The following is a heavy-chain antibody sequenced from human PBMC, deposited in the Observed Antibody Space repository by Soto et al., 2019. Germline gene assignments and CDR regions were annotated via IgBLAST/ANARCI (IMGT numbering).Heavy chain of an antibody. CDR3: ARDAITGTTSDYYYMDV. V-gene: IGHV1-3*01. D-gene: IGHD1-7*01. Sequence: QVQLVQSGAEVKKPGASVKVSCKASGYTFTSYAMHWVRQAPGQRLEWMGWINAGNGNTKYSQKFQGRVTITRDTSASTAYMELSSLRSEDTAVYYCARDAITGTTSDYYYMDVWDKGTTVTVSS. J-gene: IGHJ6*03. CDR2: INAGNGNT. CDR1: GYTFTSYA.